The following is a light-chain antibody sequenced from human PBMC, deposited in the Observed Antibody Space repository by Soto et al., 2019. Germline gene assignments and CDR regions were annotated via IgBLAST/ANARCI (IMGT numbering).Light chain of an antibody. CDR3: MQALQSPLT. V-gene: IGKV2-28*01. CDR1: PSLLPCNGNHY. CDR2: LGS. Sequence: IGVAPSPPFLPLNPWRPAPLSWRSRPSLLPCNGNHYLDWYLQKPGQSPQLLIYLGSNRASGVPDRFSGSGSGTDFTLKISRVEAEDVGVYYCMQALQSPLTFGGGTKVEIK. J-gene: IGKJ4*01.